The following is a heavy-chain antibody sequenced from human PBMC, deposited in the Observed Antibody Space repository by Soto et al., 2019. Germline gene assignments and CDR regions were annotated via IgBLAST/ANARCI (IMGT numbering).Heavy chain of an antibody. D-gene: IGHD6-19*01. V-gene: IGHV1-3*01. Sequence: QVQLVQSGAEVKKSGASVKVSCKASGYTFTGYAMHWVRQAPGQRLEWMGWINAGNGNTKYSQKFQGRVTISRDTSASTAYMELSSLRSEDTAVYYCARVYSSGWYGWDYWGQGTLVTVSS. CDR1: GYTFTGYA. CDR3: ARVYSSGWYGWDY. CDR2: INAGNGNT. J-gene: IGHJ4*02.